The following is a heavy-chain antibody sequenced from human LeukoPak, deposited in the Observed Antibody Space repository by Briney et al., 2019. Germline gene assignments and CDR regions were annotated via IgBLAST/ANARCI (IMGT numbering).Heavy chain of an antibody. Sequence: GGSLRLSCAAAGFTFSSNWMSWARQAPGKGLQWVANIKQDGSEKYYVDSVKGRLTISRDNAKKSLYLQMNSLRGEDTAVYYCARGLGINGLALDMWGQGTMVTVSS. D-gene: IGHD3-10*01. CDR3: ARGLGINGLALDM. V-gene: IGHV3-7*05. CDR2: IKQDGSEK. CDR1: GFTFSSNW. J-gene: IGHJ3*02.